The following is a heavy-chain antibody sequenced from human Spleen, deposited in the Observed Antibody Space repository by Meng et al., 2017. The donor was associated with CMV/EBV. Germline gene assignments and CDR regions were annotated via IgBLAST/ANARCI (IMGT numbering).Heavy chain of an antibody. J-gene: IGHJ4*02. CDR1: GFTFSSYG. D-gene: IGHD3-10*01. CDR3: AKNGGDY. V-gene: IGHV3-30*02. CDR2: IRYDGSNK. Sequence: LSLTCAASGFTFSSYGMHWVRQAPGKGLEWVAFIRYDGSNKYYADSVKGRFTISRDNSKNTLYLQMNSLRAEDTAVYYCAKNGGDYWGQGTLVTVSS.